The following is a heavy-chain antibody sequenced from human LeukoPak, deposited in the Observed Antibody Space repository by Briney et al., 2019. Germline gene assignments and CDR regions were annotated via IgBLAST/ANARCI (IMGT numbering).Heavy chain of an antibody. CDR3: AARDGYNSYFDY. CDR1: GFTFSSYS. CDR2: ISGSGGST. J-gene: IGHJ4*02. D-gene: IGHD5-24*01. V-gene: IGHV3-23*01. Sequence: GGSLRLSCAASGFTFSSYSMNWVRQAPGKGLEWVSAISGSGGSTYYADSVKGRFTISRDNSKNTLYLQMNSLRAEDTAVYYCAARDGYNSYFDYWGQGTLVTVSS.